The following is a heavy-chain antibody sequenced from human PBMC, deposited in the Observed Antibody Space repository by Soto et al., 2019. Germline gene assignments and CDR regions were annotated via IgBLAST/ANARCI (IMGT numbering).Heavy chain of an antibody. CDR3: AKDRSVAGRYYFYGMDV. CDR2: ISYDGSNE. CDR1: GVTFSSYG. D-gene: IGHD6-6*01. J-gene: IGHJ6*02. V-gene: IGHV3-30*18. Sequence: GGSLRLSCAASGVTFSSYGMHWVRQAPGKGLEWVVVISYDGSNEYYADSVKGRFTISRDKSKTTLYLQMNSLRPEDTAVYYCAKDRSVAGRYYFYGMDVWGQGTTVTVSS.